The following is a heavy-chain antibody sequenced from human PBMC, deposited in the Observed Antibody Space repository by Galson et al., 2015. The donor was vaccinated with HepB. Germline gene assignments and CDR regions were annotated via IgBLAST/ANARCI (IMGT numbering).Heavy chain of an antibody. CDR3: AREKGGDGYNPHDAFDI. Sequence: SLRLSCAASGFTFSSYGMHWVRQAPGKGLEWVAVIWYDGSNKYYADSVKGRFTISRDNSKNTLYLQMNSLRAEDTAVYYCAREKGGDGYNPHDAFDIWGQGTMVTVSS. CDR2: IWYDGSNK. V-gene: IGHV3-33*08. CDR1: GFTFSSYG. J-gene: IGHJ3*02. D-gene: IGHD5-24*01.